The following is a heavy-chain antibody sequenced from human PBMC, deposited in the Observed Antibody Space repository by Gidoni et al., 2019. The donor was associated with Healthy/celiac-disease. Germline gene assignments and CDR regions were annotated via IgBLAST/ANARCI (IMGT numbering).Heavy chain of an antibody. D-gene: IGHD6-25*01. CDR1: GGSISSYS. V-gene: IGHV4-59*01. CDR2: IYYSGST. CDR3: ARTGSTATGGLNWYFDL. Sequence: QVQLQESGPGLVKPSETLSLTCTVHGGSISSYSWSWIRQPPGKGLEWIGYIYYSGSTNYNPSLKSRVTISVDTSKNQFSLKLSSVTAADTAVYYCARTGSTATGGLNWYFDLWGRGTLVTVSS. J-gene: IGHJ2*01.